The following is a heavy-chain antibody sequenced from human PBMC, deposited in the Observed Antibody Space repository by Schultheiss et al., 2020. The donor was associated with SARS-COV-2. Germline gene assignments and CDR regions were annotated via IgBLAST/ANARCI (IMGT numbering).Heavy chain of an antibody. CDR3: ARERPRDAFDI. CDR2: INAGNGNT. V-gene: IGHV1-3*01. J-gene: IGHJ3*02. CDR1: GYTFTSYA. Sequence: ASVKVSCKASGYTFTSYAMHWVRQAPGQRLEWMGWINAGNGNTKYSQEFQGRVTITRDTSASTAYMELRSLRSDDTAVYYCARERPRDAFDIWGQGTMVTVSS.